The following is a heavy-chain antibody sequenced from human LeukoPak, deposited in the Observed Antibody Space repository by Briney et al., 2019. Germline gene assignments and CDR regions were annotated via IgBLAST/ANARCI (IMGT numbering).Heavy chain of an antibody. V-gene: IGHV3-23*01. CDR2: ISGSGGST. CDR1: GFTFSSYA. CDR3: AKTVHYDSSGPFDY. Sequence: SGGSLRLSCAASGFTFSSYAMSWVRQAPGKGLEWVSAISGSGGSTYYADSVKGRFTISRDNSKNTLYLQMNSLRAEDTAVYYCAKTVHYDSSGPFDYWGQGTLVTVSS. D-gene: IGHD3-22*01. J-gene: IGHJ4*02.